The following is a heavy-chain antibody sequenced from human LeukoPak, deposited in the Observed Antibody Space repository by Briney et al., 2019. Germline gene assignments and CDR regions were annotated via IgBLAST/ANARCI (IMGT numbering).Heavy chain of an antibody. CDR3: ARGIAVAGPGANWFDP. Sequence: GGSLRLSCAASGFTFSSYAMHWVRQAPGKGLEWVAVISYDGSNKYYADSVKGRFTISRDNSKNTLYLQMNSLRAEDTAVYYCARGIAVAGPGANWFDPWGQGTLVTVSS. V-gene: IGHV3-30*01. J-gene: IGHJ5*02. D-gene: IGHD6-19*01. CDR2: ISYDGSNK. CDR1: GFTFSSYA.